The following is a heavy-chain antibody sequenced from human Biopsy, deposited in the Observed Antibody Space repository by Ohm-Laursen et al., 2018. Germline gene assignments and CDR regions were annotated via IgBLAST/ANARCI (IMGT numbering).Heavy chain of an antibody. D-gene: IGHD3-22*01. V-gene: IGHV4-59*01. CDR3: ARDRGYYSDRTVPGYFDL. Sequence: SETLSLTCAVSGASISSYYWSWIRQPPGPGLGWSGYVYYTGSTDYNPSLQSRVTISVATSKNHFSLRLRSVTPAHTAIYCARDRGYYSDRTVPGYFDLWGRGTRVTVSS. CDR2: VYYTGST. CDR1: GASISSYY. J-gene: IGHJ2*01.